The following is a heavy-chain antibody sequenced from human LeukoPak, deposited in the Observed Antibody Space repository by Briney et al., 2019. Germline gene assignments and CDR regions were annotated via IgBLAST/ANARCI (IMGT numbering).Heavy chain of an antibody. J-gene: IGHJ3*02. CDR2: IYDSGKT. V-gene: IGHV4-59*01. Sequence: SETLSLTCTVSGDSISSYYWSWIRQPPGKGLEWIGYIYDSGKTNYSASLIRRVTISVDTSKNQFSLELISVTAADTAVYYCARGITMIVDDAFDIWGQGTVVSVSS. CDR3: ARGITMIVDDAFDI. CDR1: GDSISSYY. D-gene: IGHD3-22*01.